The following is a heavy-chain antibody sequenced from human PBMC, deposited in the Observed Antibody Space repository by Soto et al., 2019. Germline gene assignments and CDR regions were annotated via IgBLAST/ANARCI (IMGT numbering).Heavy chain of an antibody. CDR3: ARQPVTSTSGIDY. CDR2: IYYSGST. D-gene: IGHD1-1*01. CDR1: GGSISSYY. J-gene: IGHJ4*02. Sequence: TLSLTCTVSGGSISSYYWSWIRQPPGKGLEWIGYIYYSGSTNYNPSLKSRVTISVDTSKNQFSLKLSSVTAADTAVYYCARQPVTSTSGIDYWGQGTLVTVSS. V-gene: IGHV4-59*08.